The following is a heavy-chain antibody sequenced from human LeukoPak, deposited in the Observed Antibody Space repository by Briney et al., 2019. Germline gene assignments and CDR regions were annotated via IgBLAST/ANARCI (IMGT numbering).Heavy chain of an antibody. D-gene: IGHD3-10*01. Sequence: SETLSLTCAVYGGSFSGYYWSWIRQPPGKGLEWTGEINHSGSTNYNPSLKSRVTISVDTSKNQFSLKLSSVTAADTAVYYCARLGLWFGELGYGYWGQGTLATVSS. J-gene: IGHJ4*02. V-gene: IGHV4-34*01. CDR1: GGSFSGYY. CDR2: INHSGST. CDR3: ARLGLWFGELGYGY.